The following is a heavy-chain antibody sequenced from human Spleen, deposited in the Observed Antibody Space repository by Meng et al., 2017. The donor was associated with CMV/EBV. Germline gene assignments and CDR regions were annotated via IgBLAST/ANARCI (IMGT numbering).Heavy chain of an antibody. CDR2: INWKGGST. D-gene: IGHD6-13*01. CDR3: ARGSTYSSSGYGGWYGMDV. J-gene: IGHJ6*02. Sequence: GGSLRLSWSASGLTLDDYGMSWVCQAPGKGVEGVSSINWKGGSTGYADSVKGRFTISRDNVKISLSMQMNSLRAEDTAVYYCARGSTYSSSGYGGWYGMDVWGQGTTVTVSS. CDR1: GLTLDDYG. V-gene: IGHV3-20*04.